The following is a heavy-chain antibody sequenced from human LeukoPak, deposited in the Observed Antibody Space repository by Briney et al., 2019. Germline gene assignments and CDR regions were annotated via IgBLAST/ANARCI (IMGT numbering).Heavy chain of an antibody. CDR2: ISHDGSNE. Sequence: GGSLRLSCAASGFTFTNYALHWVRQAPAKGLGWVAVISHDGSNEDYADSVKGRFTISRDNSRNTLYLQMNSLRPEDTAVYYRTRDRVAGSRTFDYWGQGTLVAVSS. D-gene: IGHD6-19*01. J-gene: IGHJ4*02. CDR1: GFTFTNYA. V-gene: IGHV3-30*04. CDR3: TRDRVAGSRTFDY.